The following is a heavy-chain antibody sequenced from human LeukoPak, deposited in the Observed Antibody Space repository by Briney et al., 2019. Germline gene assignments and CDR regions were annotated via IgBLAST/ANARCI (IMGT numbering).Heavy chain of an antibody. D-gene: IGHD2-15*01. CDR3: AKARTTYCSGGSCLTFDY. Sequence: GGSLRLSCAASGFTFSSYAMSWVRQAPGKGLEWVSAISGSGGSTYYADSVKGRFTISRDNYKNTLYLQMNSLRAEDTAVYYCAKARTTYCSGGSCLTFDYWGQGTLVTVSS. V-gene: IGHV3-23*01. CDR2: ISGSGGST. J-gene: IGHJ4*02. CDR1: GFTFSSYA.